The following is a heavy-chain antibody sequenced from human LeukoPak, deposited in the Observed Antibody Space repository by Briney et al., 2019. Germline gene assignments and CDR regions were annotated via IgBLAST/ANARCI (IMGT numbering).Heavy chain of an antibody. D-gene: IGHD5-18*01. CDR2: IYYSGST. V-gene: IGHV4-59*08. J-gene: IGHJ4*02. CDR1: GGSISGYN. Sequence: SETLSLTCTVSGGSISGYNWSCIRQPPGKGLEWIGYIYYSGSTNYNPSLKSRVTISVDTSKNQFSLKLSSVTAADTAVYYCARLGRGDTALVAIFHSWGQGTLVTVSS. CDR3: ARLGRGDTALVAIFHS.